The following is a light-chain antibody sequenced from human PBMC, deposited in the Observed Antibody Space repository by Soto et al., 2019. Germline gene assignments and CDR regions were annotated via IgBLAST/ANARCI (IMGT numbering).Light chain of an antibody. V-gene: IGLV1-36*01. CDR3: AARDDRLNGRV. CDR2: YDD. Sequence: QSVLIQPPSVSGAPGQTVTISCSGSSSNIGDNAVTWYQQVPGKAPRLLIYYDDLLPSGVSDRCSGSKSGTSASLAISGLQPEDEADYYCAARDDRLNGRVFGGGTKLTVL. J-gene: IGLJ2*01. CDR1: SSNIGDNA.